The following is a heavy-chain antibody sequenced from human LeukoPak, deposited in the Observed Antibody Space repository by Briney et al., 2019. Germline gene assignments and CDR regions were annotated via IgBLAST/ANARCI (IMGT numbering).Heavy chain of an antibody. D-gene: IGHD2-15*01. CDR1: GGSIGSSSYY. J-gene: IGHJ4*02. CDR2: INHSGST. CDR3: ARTRYCSGGSCYQY. V-gene: IGHV4-39*07. Sequence: SETLSLTCTVSGGSIGSSSYYWSWIRQPPGKGLEWIGEINHSGSTNYNPSLKSRVTISVDTSKNQFSLKLSSVTAADTAVYYCARTRYCSGGSCYQYWGQGTLVTVSS.